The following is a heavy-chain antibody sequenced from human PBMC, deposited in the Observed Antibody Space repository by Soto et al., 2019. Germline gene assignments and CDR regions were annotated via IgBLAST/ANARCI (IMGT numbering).Heavy chain of an antibody. Sequence: EVQLVESGGGLVQPGGSLKLSCAASGFTFSGSAMHWVRQASGKGLEWVGRIRSKANSYATAYAASVTGRFTISRDDSKNTAYLQMNSLKTEDTAVYYCTTFPYGMDVWGQGTTVTVSS. J-gene: IGHJ6*02. CDR3: TTFPYGMDV. CDR1: GFTFSGSA. V-gene: IGHV3-73*02. CDR2: IRSKANSYAT.